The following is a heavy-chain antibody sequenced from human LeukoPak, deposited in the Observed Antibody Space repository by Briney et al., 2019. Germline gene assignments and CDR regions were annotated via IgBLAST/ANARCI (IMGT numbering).Heavy chain of an antibody. CDR1: GFTFNSYI. CDR2: ISSSSSSI. D-gene: IGHD5-18*01. CDR3: ARASGDIVETATMGSY. V-gene: IGHV3-21*01. J-gene: IGHJ4*02. Sequence: GGSLRLSCAASGFTFNSYIMNWVRQAPGKGLEWVSSISSSSSSIYYADSVKGRFTISRDNAKNSLYLQMNSLRAEDTAVYYCARASGDIVETATMGSYWGQGTLVTVSS.